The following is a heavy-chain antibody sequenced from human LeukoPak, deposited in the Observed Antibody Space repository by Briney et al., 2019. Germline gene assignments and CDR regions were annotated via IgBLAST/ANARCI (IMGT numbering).Heavy chain of an antibody. CDR1: GFTFSSYE. CDR3: ARESRGLLWFSPSYYYYMDV. CDR2: ISSSGSTI. J-gene: IGHJ6*03. Sequence: GGSLRLSCAASGFTFSSYEMNWVRQAPGKGLEWVSSISSSGSTIDYADSVKGRFTISRDNAKNSLYLQMNSLRAEDTAVYYCARESRGLLWFSPSYYYYMDVWGKGTTVTVSS. V-gene: IGHV3-48*03. D-gene: IGHD3-10*01.